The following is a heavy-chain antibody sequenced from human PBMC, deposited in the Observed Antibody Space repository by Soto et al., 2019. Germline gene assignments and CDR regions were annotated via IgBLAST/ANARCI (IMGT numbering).Heavy chain of an antibody. V-gene: IGHV1-69*13. D-gene: IGHD6-19*01. CDR1: GGTFSSYA. CDR3: ARGIAVAENYYGMDV. CDR2: IIPIFGTA. J-gene: IGHJ6*02. Sequence: GASVKVSCKASGGTFSSYAISWVRQAPGQGLEWMGGIIPIFGTANYAQKFQGRVTITADESTSTAYMELSSLRSEDTAVYYCARGIAVAENYYGMDVWGQGTTVTVSS.